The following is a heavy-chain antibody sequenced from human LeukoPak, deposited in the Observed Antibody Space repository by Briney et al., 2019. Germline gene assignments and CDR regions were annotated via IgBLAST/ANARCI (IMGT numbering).Heavy chain of an antibody. Sequence: PGGSLRLSCVASGFTFSTHWMSWVRQPPGKGLEWVANIKEDGRETYSVDSVKGRFTISRDNAKNSLYLQMNSLRDEDTAVYYCARKRLDCSGGACYGDFDYWGQGTLVTVSS. D-gene: IGHD2-15*01. CDR3: ARKRLDCSGGACYGDFDY. J-gene: IGHJ4*02. CDR2: IKEDGRET. V-gene: IGHV3-7*02. CDR1: GFTFSTHW.